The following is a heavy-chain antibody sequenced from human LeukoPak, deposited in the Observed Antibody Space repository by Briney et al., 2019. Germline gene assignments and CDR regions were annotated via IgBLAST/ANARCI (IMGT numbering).Heavy chain of an antibody. CDR3: AGEGHYYDSTGYYYGGEDY. V-gene: IGHV4-4*07. CDR1: GGSVSSYY. Sequence: SETLSLTCTVSGGSVSSYYWSWIRQPAGKGLEWIGRIYTRGSTNYNPSLKSRVTMSADMSKNQFSLKLSSVTAADAAVYYCAGEGHYYDSTGYYYGGEDYWGQGTLVTVSS. J-gene: IGHJ4*02. D-gene: IGHD3-22*01. CDR2: IYTRGST.